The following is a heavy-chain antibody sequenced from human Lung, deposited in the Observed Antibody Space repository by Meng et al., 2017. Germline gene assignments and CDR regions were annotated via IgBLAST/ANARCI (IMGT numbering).Heavy chain of an antibody. CDR2: INHSGST. D-gene: IGHD3-10*01. J-gene: IGHJ4*02. Sequence: QGQLPQWVAGLLKPSEPLSLTCVVSGGSFSDYYWSWMRHPPGKGLDGIGEINHSGSTHYNPSLESRATISVDTSQNNLSLKLSSVTAADSAVYYCARGPTTMVHDFDYWGQGTLVTVSS. CDR1: GGSFSDYY. CDR3: ARGPTTMVHDFDY. V-gene: IGHV4-34*01.